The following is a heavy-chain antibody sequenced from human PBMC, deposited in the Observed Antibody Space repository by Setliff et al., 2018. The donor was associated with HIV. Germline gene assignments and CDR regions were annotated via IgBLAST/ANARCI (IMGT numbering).Heavy chain of an antibody. CDR2: INTETGTP. V-gene: IGHV7-4-1*02. CDR3: ARGPPSQVDY. CDR1: GYTFTSYA. J-gene: IGHJ4*02. Sequence: GASVKVSCKASGYTFTSYAMNWVRQAPGQGLEWMGWINTETGTPMYAQGFTGRFVFSLDTSVNTAYLQISSLKTEDSAVYYCARGPPSQVDYWGQGTLVTVSS.